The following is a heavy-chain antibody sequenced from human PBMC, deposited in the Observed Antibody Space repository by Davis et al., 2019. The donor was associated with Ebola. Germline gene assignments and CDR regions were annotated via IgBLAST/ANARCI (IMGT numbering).Heavy chain of an antibody. D-gene: IGHD2-15*01. CDR2: INHSGST. V-gene: IGHV4-34*01. CDR1: GGSFSGHY. Sequence: GSLRLSCAVYGGSFSGHYWSWIRQPPGKGLEWIGEINHSGSTHYNPSLKSRVTISVDTSKNQFSLKLSSVTAADTAVYYCARGKIVVVVAATHYYYYGMDVWGQGTTVTVSS. CDR3: ARGKIVVVVAATHYYYYGMDV. J-gene: IGHJ6*02.